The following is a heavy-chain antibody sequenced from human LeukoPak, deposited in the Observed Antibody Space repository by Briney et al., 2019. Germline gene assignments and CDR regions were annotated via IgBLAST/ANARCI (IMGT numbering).Heavy chain of an antibody. J-gene: IGHJ3*02. CDR2: VYYSGST. V-gene: IGHV4-59*01. Sequence: SETLSLTCTVSAGSIRNYYWSWIRQPPGQGLEWIGYVYYSGSTDYNPSLQSRVTISVDIPKKHFSLKLTSVTAADTAVYYCARGLLGFCTTSGCSTDAFDIWGQGTMVTVSS. D-gene: IGHD2-2*02. CDR3: ARGLLGFCTTSGCSTDAFDI. CDR1: AGSIRNYY.